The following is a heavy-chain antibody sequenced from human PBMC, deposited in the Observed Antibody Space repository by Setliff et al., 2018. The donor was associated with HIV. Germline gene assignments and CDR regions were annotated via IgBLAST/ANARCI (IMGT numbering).Heavy chain of an antibody. V-gene: IGHV3-48*01. D-gene: IGHD3-22*01. CDR2: NGIINGAK. CDR3: AKDRYYDSSGSPFDY. J-gene: IGHJ4*02. Sequence: GGSLRLSCAASGFTFSNYWMSWVRQAPGKGLEWISYNGIINGAKHYADSMEGRFTISRDDAKNSLYLQMNSLRAEDTAVYYCAKDRYYDSSGSPFDYWGQGTLVTVSS. CDR1: GFTFSNYW.